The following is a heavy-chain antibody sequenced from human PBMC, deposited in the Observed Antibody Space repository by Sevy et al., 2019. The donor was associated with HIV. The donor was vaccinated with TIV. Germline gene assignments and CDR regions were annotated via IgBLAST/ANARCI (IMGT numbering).Heavy chain of an antibody. J-gene: IGHJ5*02. CDR1: GFTFSDHY. D-gene: IGHD3-10*01. CDR3: ARSLGNYYGSGTYQEDWFDP. CDR2: ISSSGSTI. Sequence: GGSLRLSCAASGFTFSDHYMSWIRQAPGKGLEWVSYISSSGSTIYYADSVKGRFTISRDNARNSLYLQMNSLRAEDTAVYYCARSLGNYYGSGTYQEDWFDPWGQGTLVTVSS. V-gene: IGHV3-11*04.